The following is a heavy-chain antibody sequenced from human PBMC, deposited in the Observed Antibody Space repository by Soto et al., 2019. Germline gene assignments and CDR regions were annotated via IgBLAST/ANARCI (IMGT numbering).Heavy chain of an antibody. CDR1: GLTFSSYA. D-gene: IGHD3-10*01. CDR3: ARAGWFAEGYFDF. CDR2: IGVSGGIT. Sequence: EVQLLESGGGLVQPGGSLRLSCAASGLTFSSYAMIWVRQAPGEGLEWVSSIGVSGGITNYADSVKGRFTISRDNSKNTLYLQMNSLRVEDTATYYCARAGWFAEGYFDFWGQGTPVTVSS. V-gene: IGHV3-23*01. J-gene: IGHJ4*02.